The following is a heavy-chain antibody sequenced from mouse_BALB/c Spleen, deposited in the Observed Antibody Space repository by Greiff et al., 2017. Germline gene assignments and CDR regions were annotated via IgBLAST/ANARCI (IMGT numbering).Heavy chain of an antibody. J-gene: IGHJ4*01. V-gene: IGHV5-4*02. CDR1: GFTFSDYY. D-gene: IGHD1-2*01. CDR2: ISDGGSYT. CDR3: ARDTDYGPIYAMDD. Sequence: EVQVVESGGGLVKPGGSLKLSCAASGFTFSDYYMYWVRQTPEQRLEWVATISDGGSYTYYPDSVKGRFTISRDNAKNNLYLQMSSLKSEDTAMYYCARDTDYGPIYAMDDWGQGTSVTVSS.